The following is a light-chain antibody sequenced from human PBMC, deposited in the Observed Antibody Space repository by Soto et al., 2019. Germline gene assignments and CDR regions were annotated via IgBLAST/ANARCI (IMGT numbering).Light chain of an antibody. Sequence: EIVMTQSPATLSVSPGERATLSCRASQSVGSNLAWYQQKPGQAPRLLIYGASTRATGIPARSSGSGSGTEFTLTIGSLESYDFAIYCCQQYNNWPPDRTFGQGTKVEIK. CDR2: GAS. CDR3: QQYNNWPPDRT. V-gene: IGKV3-15*01. J-gene: IGKJ1*01. CDR1: QSVGSN.